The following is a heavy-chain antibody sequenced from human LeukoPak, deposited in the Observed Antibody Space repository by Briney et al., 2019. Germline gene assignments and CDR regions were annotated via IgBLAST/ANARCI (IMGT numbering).Heavy chain of an antibody. CDR1: GYTFIGYY. Sequence: GASVKVSCKASGYTFIGYYMHWVRQAPGQGLEWMGWINPNSGGTNYAQKFQGRVTMTRDTSISTAYMELSSLRSEDTAVYYCARVTHGVWLQDLKGTDYYYYMDVWGKGTTVTVSS. D-gene: IGHD5-12*01. CDR2: INPNSGGT. J-gene: IGHJ6*03. V-gene: IGHV1-2*02. CDR3: ARVTHGVWLQDLKGTDYYYYMDV.